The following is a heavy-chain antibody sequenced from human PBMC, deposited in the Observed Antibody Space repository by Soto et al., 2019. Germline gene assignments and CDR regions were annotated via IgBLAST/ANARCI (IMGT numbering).Heavy chain of an antibody. D-gene: IGHD6-19*01. CDR3: ARSGLVARQWPVDFDY. CDR2: TYYRSKWYN. V-gene: IGHV6-1*01. CDR1: GDSVSSNSAA. J-gene: IGHJ4*02. Sequence: SQTLSLTCAISGDSVSSNSAAWNWIRQSPSRGLEWLGRTYYRSKWYNDYAVSVKSRITINPDTSKNQFSLQLNSVTPEDTAVYYCARSGLVARQWPVDFDYWGQGTLVTVSS.